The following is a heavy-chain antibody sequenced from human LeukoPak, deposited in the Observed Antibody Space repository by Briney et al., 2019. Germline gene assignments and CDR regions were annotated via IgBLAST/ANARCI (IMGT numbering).Heavy chain of an antibody. CDR1: GFTFSSYS. D-gene: IGHD1-26*01. Sequence: NPGGSLRLSCAASGFTFSSYSMNWVRQAPGKGLEWVSSISSSSSYIYYADSVKGRFTISRDNAKNSLYLQMNSLRAEDTAVYYCARDYSGSYSVDYWGQGTLVTVSS. J-gene: IGHJ4*02. CDR2: ISSSSSYI. V-gene: IGHV3-21*01. CDR3: ARDYSGSYSVDY.